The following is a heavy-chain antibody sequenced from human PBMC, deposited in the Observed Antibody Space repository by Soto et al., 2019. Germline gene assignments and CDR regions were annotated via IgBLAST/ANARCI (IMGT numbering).Heavy chain of an antibody. V-gene: IGHV3-30*03. CDR1: GFSFRNYG. J-gene: IGHJ4*02. CDR2: ISYDGNNK. D-gene: IGHD3-3*01. Sequence: QVQLVESGGGEVQPGRSLRLSCAASGFSFRNYGMHWVRQAPGKGLEWVTLISYDGNNKDYADSVKGRFTISRDNSKNTLYLQMDSLRAEDTAVYYCAAGQYFSDYWGQGPVVTVSS. CDR3: AAGQYFSDY.